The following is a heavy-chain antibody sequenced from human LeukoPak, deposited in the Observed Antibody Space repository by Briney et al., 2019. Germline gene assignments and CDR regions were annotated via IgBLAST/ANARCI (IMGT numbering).Heavy chain of an antibody. CDR3: ARDFLLGATLDY. J-gene: IGHJ4*02. CDR2: ISGSGGST. CDR1: GFTFSSYA. Sequence: GGSLRLSCAASGFTFSSYAMSWVRQAPGKGLEWVSAISGSGGSTYYADSVKGRFTISRDNAKNSLYLQMNSLRAEDTAVYYCARDFLLGATLDYWGQGTLVTVSS. D-gene: IGHD1-26*01. V-gene: IGHV3-23*01.